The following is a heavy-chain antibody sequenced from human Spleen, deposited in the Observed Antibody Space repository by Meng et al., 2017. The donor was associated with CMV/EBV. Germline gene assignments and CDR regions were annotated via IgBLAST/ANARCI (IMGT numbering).Heavy chain of an antibody. J-gene: IGHJ3*02. V-gene: IGHV2-70D*14. Sequence: SGPTLVKPTQTLTLTCTFSVFSVSTSGLRVSWIRQPPGKALEWVARIDWDDDKFYSTSLKTRLTIAKDTSKNQVVLKMTNMDPVDTATYYCARSGIAAAYHFDAFDIWGQGTMVTVSS. CDR3: ARSGIAAAYHFDAFDI. D-gene: IGHD2-2*01. CDR2: IDWDDDK. CDR1: VFSVSTSGLR.